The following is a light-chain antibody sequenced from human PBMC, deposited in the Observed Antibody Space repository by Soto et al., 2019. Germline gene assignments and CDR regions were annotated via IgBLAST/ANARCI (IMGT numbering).Light chain of an antibody. Sequence: EVLMTQSPSTLTVSPGERATLSCRASQSVSSNLAWYQQKPGQAPRLLIYGASTRATGFPARSSGSGSGTEFTLTISSLQSEDFEVYYCQQYNYWPRTFGQGTKVDIK. CDR1: QSVSSN. CDR3: QQYNYWPRT. V-gene: IGKV3-15*01. J-gene: IGKJ1*01. CDR2: GAS.